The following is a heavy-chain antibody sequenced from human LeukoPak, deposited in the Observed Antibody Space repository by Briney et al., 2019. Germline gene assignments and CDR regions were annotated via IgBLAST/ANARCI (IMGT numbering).Heavy chain of an antibody. CDR1: GGSISSYY. V-gene: IGHV4-59*08. Sequence: SETLSLTCTVSGGSISSYYWNWVRQPPGKGLEWIGYIYYSGSTSYNPSLKSRVTMSVDTSKNQFSLNLSSVTAADTAVYYCATYRGTRGSYYYWGQGTLVTVSS. CDR2: IYYSGST. CDR3: ATYRGTRGSYYY. D-gene: IGHD1-1*01. J-gene: IGHJ4*02.